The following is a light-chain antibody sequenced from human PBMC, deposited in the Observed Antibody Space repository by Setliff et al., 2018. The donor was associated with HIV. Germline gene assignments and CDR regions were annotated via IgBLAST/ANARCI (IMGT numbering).Light chain of an antibody. CDR2: EVN. J-gene: IGLJ1*01. CDR1: SSDVGDFDS. V-gene: IGLV2-14*01. CDR3: SSYTTTSTLRV. Sequence: QSALTQPAPVSGSPGQSITISCTATSSDVGDFDSVAWYQQHPGRAPKLMIYEVNNRPSGVSNRFSGSKSGNTASLTISGLQADDEADYYCSSYTTTSTLRVFGAGTKVTVL.